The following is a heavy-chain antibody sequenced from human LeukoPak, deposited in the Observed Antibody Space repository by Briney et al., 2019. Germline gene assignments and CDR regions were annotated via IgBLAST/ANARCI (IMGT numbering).Heavy chain of an antibody. CDR2: IYYSGST. V-gene: IGHV4-59*01. D-gene: IGHD3-10*01. Sequence: SETLSLTCTVSGGSISSYYWSWIRQPPGKGLEWIGYIYYSGSTNYNPSLKSRVTISVDTSKNQFSLKLSSVTAADTAVYYCAVGGFRETLNWFDPWGQGTLVTVSS. J-gene: IGHJ5*02. CDR1: GGSISSYY. CDR3: AVGGFRETLNWFDP.